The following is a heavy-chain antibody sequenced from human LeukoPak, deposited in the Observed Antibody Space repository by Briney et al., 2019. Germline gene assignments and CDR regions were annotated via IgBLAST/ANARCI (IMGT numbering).Heavy chain of an antibody. CDR2: VSYDGSWD. D-gene: IGHD3-10*01. J-gene: IGHJ5*02. V-gene: IGHV3-30*07. Sequence: SGGSLRLSCAASGFTFSNYAMHWVRQTPGKGLEWVAFVSYDGSWDSHSDSVKGRFTISRDDSKNTLYLQMNSLRAEDTAVYYCAKDIRSWVRGVIRYAANWFDPWGQGTLVTVSS. CDR3: AKDIRSWVRGVIRYAANWFDP. CDR1: GFTFSNYA.